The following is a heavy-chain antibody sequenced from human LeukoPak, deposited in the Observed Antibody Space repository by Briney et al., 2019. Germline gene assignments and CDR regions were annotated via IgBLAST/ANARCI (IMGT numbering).Heavy chain of an antibody. D-gene: IGHD2-15*01. CDR2: IIINSSTI. J-gene: IGHJ4*02. CDR1: GYTFSRYN. Sequence: GGSLRLSCAASGYTFSRYNMNWVRQASGKGLEWVSYIIINSSTIDYAESVKGRFTISRDNAKNTLYLEMKSLRAEDTAVYYCARGLSKPSSYFDYWGQGTLVTVSS. V-gene: IGHV3-48*04. CDR3: ARGLSKPSSYFDY.